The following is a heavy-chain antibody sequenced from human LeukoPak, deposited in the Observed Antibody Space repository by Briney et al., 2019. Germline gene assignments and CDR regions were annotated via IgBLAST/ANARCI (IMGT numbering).Heavy chain of an antibody. CDR3: ATISGSHTGSAFDI. CDR1: GGTFSSYA. D-gene: IGHD1-26*01. J-gene: IGHJ3*02. V-gene: IGHV1-69*05. Sequence: SSVKVSCKASGGTFSSYAINWVRQAPGQGLEWMGGIIPIFGTSNYAQKFQGRVTITTDESTSTAYMELSSLRSEDTAVYYCATISGSHTGSAFDIWGQGTMVTVSS. CDR2: IIPIFGTS.